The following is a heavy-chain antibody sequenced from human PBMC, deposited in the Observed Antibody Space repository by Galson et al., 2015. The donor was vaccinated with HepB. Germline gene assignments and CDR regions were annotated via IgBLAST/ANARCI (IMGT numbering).Heavy chain of an antibody. J-gene: IGHJ4*02. CDR2: ISSSSSTI. CDR1: GFTFSSYS. V-gene: IGHV3-48*01. Sequence: SLRLSCAASGFTFSSYSMNWVRQAPGKGLEWVSCISSSSSTIYYADSVKGRFTISRDNAKNSLYLQMNSLRAEDTAVYYCARSGWFGELSPDYWGQGTLVTVSS. CDR3: ARSGWFGELSPDY. D-gene: IGHD3-10*01.